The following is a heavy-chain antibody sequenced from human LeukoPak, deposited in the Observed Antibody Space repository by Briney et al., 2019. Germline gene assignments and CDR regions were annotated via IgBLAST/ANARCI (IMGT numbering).Heavy chain of an antibody. CDR3: ARATGGFDWAPPYYYYMDV. CDR1: GFTFSSYW. V-gene: IGHV3-7*01. Sequence: GGSLRLSCAASGFTFSSYWMSWVRQAPGKGLEWVPNIKQDGSEKYYVDSVKGRFTISRDNAKNSLYLQMNSLRAEDTAVYYCARATGGFDWAPPYYYYMDVRGKGTTVTVSS. D-gene: IGHD3-9*01. J-gene: IGHJ6*03. CDR2: IKQDGSEK.